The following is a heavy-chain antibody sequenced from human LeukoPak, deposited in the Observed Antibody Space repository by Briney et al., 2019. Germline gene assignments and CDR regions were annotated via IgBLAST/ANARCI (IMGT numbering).Heavy chain of an antibody. CDR2: IYYSGST. V-gene: IGHV4-59*01. D-gene: IGHD6-19*01. J-gene: IGHJ4*02. CDR1: GGSFSGYY. CDR3: ARYMAGDFDY. Sequence: PSETLSLTCAVYGGSFSGYYWSWIRQPPGKGLEWIGYIYYSGSTNYNPSLKSRVTISVDTSKNQFSLKLSSVTAADTAVYYCARYMAGDFDYWGQGTLVTVSS.